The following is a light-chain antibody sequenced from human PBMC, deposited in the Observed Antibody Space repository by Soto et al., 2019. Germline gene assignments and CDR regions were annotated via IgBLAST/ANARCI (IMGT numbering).Light chain of an antibody. CDR2: DVS. V-gene: IGLV2-14*01. CDR1: SSDVGGYNY. CDR3: SSYTSSSTLYV. J-gene: IGLJ1*01. Sequence: QPVLTHPASVSGSPGQSITISCTGTSSDVGGYNYVSWYQQHPGKAPKLMIYDVSNRPSGVSNRFSGSKSGNTASLTISGLQAEDEADYYCSSYTSSSTLYVFGTGTKVTVL.